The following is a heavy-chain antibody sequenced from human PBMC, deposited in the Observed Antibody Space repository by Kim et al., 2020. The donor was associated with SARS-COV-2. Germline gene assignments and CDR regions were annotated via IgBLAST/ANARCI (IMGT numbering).Heavy chain of an antibody. V-gene: IGHV3-23*01. Sequence: GGSLRLSCAASGFTFSSFAMTWVRQLPGKGLEWVSVINYDGGLTFYADSVRGRFTIYRDNSMNTLYLQMNSLRADDTAVYYCAKVCHDGSSDMPNYFDYWGQGAQVTVSS. CDR3: AKVCHDGSSDMPNYFDY. CDR1: GFTFSSFA. CDR2: INYDGGLT. D-gene: IGHD3-10*01. J-gene: IGHJ4*02.